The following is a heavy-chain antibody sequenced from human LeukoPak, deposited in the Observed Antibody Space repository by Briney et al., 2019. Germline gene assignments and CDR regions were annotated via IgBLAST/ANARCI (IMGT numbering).Heavy chain of an antibody. V-gene: IGHV3-48*03. CDR3: ARPLSGYSSSLAY. J-gene: IGHJ4*02. CDR2: ISSSGSII. Sequence: SGGSLRLSCAASGLNFNIYEMNWVRQAPGKGLEWISYISSSGSIILYADSVKGRFTISRDNAKNTLYLQMNSLRAEDTAVYYCARPLSGYSSSLAYWGQGTLVTVSS. CDR1: GLNFNIYE. D-gene: IGHD6-6*01.